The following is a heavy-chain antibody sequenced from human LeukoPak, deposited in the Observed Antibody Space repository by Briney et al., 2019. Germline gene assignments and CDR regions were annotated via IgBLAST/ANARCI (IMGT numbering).Heavy chain of an antibody. J-gene: IGHJ4*02. Sequence: SETLSLTCAVYGGSFSGYYWSWIRQPPGKGLEWIGEINHSGSTNYNPSLKSRVTIPVDTSKNQFSLKLSSVTAADTAVYYCARGGGSRYYGSGSYYDSWYYFDYWGQGTLVTVSS. CDR1: GGSFSGYY. CDR2: INHSGST. D-gene: IGHD3-10*01. CDR3: ARGGGSRYYGSGSYYDSWYYFDY. V-gene: IGHV4-34*01.